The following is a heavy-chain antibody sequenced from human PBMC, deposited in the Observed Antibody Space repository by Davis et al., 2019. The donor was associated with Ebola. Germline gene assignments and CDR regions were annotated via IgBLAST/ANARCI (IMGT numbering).Heavy chain of an antibody. CDR2: ISSSGSTI. D-gene: IGHD1-14*01. CDR1: GFSFSDYY. J-gene: IGHJ5*02. CDR3: AGVVWEKNNWFDP. Sequence: PGGSLRLSCAASGFSFSDYYMSWIRQAPGKGLEWVSYISSSGSTIYYADSVKGRFTISKDNAKKSLYLQMNSLRAEDTAVYYCAGVVWEKNNWFDPWGQGTLVTVSS. V-gene: IGHV3-11*01.